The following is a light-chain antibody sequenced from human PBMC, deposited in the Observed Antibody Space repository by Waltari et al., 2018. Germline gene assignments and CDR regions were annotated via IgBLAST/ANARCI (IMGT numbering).Light chain of an antibody. J-gene: IGKJ2*01. Sequence: EIVLTQSPGTLSLSPGDRATLFCRASQSVGRTYVAWYQHKPGQAPRLLIHEASSRATGTPDRFSGSGSGTDFTLTIRRLEREDFAVYFCQQYGNSLPYTFGQGTKVEIK. V-gene: IGKV3-20*01. CDR3: QQYGNSLPYT. CDR2: EAS. CDR1: QSVGRTY.